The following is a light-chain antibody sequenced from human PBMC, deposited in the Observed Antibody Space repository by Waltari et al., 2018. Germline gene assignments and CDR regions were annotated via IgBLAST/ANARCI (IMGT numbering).Light chain of an antibody. J-gene: IGLJ1*01. CDR2: DVS. CDR3: SSYTRRTTYV. V-gene: IGLV2-14*03. CDR1: SSDIDGYYS. Sequence: QSALTPPASVSGSPGQSITISCTGTSSDIDGYYSPSWYQQHPGKAPKLLIYDVSHRPSGVSNRFSGSKSDNTASLTISGLQAEDEADYYCSSYTRRTTYVFGTGTKVTVL.